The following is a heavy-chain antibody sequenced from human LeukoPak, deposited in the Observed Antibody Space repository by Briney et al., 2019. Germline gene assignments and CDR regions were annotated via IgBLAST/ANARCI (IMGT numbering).Heavy chain of an antibody. J-gene: IGHJ4*02. V-gene: IGHV3-74*01. CDR2: INSDGSST. Sequence: GGSLRLSCAASRFSFSTYWMHWVRQAPGKGLVWVSRINSDGSSTGYADSVKGRFTISRDNAKNSLYLQMNSLRAEDTAVYYCARETTIFGVVIIGYYFDYWGQGTLVTVSS. CDR1: RFSFSTYW. D-gene: IGHD3-3*01. CDR3: ARETTIFGVVIIGYYFDY.